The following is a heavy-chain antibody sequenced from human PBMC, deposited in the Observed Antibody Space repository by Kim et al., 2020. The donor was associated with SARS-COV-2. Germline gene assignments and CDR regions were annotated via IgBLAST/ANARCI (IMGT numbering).Heavy chain of an antibody. V-gene: IGHV3-30*04. CDR3: ARATHSSGYYYGFDY. CDR2: ISYDASKK. Sequence: GGSLRLSCVGSGFTFSYAMHWVRQAPGKGLEWVAVISYDASKKYYGDSVKGRFTVSRDNSKNTLYLQMNSLRAEDTAVYYCARATHSSGYYYGFDYWGQRTLGPGSS. D-gene: IGHD3-22*01. CDR1: GFTFSYA. J-gene: IGHJ4*02.